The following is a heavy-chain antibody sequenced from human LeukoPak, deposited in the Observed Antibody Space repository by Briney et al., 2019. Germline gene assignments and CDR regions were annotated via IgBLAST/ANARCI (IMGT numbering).Heavy chain of an antibody. CDR1: GGSISSYY. CDR2: IYYSGST. CDR3: ARHADSSGYYYYFDY. V-gene: IGHV4-59*08. Sequence: PSETLSLTCTVSGGSISSYYWSWIRQPPGKGLEWIGYIYYSGSTNYNPSHKSRVTISVDTSKNQFSLKLSSVTAADTAVYYCARHADSSGYYYYFDYWGQGTLVTVSS. D-gene: IGHD3-22*01. J-gene: IGHJ4*02.